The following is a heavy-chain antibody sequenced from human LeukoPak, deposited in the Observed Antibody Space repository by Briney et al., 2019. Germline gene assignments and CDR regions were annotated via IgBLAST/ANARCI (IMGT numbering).Heavy chain of an antibody. CDR3: ARDHPKTSGWYGY. CDR1: GYTFTGYY. Sequence: ASVKVSCKASGYTFTGYYMHWVRQAPGQGLEWMGWINPNSGGTNYAQKFQGRVTMTRDTSISTAYMELSRLRSDDTAVYYCARDHPKTSGWYGYWGQGTLVTVSS. D-gene: IGHD6-19*01. V-gene: IGHV1-2*02. J-gene: IGHJ4*02. CDR2: INPNSGGT.